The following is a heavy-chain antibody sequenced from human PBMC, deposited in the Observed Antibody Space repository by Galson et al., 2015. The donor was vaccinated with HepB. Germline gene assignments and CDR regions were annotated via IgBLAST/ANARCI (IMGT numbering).Heavy chain of an antibody. CDR1: GYTFTSYA. J-gene: IGHJ4*02. Sequence: SVKVSCKASGYTFTSYAMNWVRQAPGQGLEWMGWISTHTGTPTYAQGFTGRFVFSLDTSVSTAFLEISSLKTEDTAVYYCAIPPVAGGLYWGQGTLVTVSS. CDR3: AIPPVAGGLY. CDR2: ISTHTGTP. V-gene: IGHV7-4-1*02. D-gene: IGHD6-19*01.